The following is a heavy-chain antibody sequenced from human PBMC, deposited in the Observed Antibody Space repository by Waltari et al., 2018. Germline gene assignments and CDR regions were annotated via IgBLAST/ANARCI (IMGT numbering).Heavy chain of an antibody. CDR3: ARGGSSGWHNFDY. D-gene: IGHD6-19*01. CDR1: EFTVSRNY. V-gene: IGHV3-53*01. CDR2: IYSGGST. Sequence: EVQLVESGGGLIQPGGSLRVSCAASEFTVSRNYMSWVRQAPGKGLEWVSVIYSGGSTNYADSVKGRFSISRDNAKNTLYLQMNSLRAEDTAVYYCARGGSSGWHNFDYWGQGTLVTVSS. J-gene: IGHJ4*02.